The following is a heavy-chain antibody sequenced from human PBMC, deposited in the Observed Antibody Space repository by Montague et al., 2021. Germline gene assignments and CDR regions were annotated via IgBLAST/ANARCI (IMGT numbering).Heavy chain of an antibody. CDR1: GGSISEFY. D-gene: IGHD7-27*01. CDR2: IHDSGTT. CDR3: ARRLGIRAPFDY. J-gene: IGHJ4*02. V-gene: IGHV4-59*08. Sequence: SETRSLTCTVTGGSISEFYWSWIRQSPEKGLEWIGYIHDSGTTNYNPSLKSRVTISADTSMNQFSLNLRSVTAADTAVYFCARRLGIRAPFDYWGQGTLVTVSS.